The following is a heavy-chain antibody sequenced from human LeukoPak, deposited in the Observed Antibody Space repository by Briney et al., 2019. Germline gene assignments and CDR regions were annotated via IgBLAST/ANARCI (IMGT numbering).Heavy chain of an antibody. V-gene: IGHV4-59*02. CDR1: GDSDRSYY. CDR2: INDRGST. D-gene: IGHD6-13*01. J-gene: IGHJ6*02. Sequence: PSDTLCLTCTVSGDSDRSYYWSWIPHPPRQGLEWLGHINDRGSTNYNPSLQGRVTISIDTSKNQFSLKVNSVTTADMAVYYCVRDSRYGSGWFEDGLDFWGQGTTVTVSS. CDR3: VRDSRYGSGWFEDGLDF.